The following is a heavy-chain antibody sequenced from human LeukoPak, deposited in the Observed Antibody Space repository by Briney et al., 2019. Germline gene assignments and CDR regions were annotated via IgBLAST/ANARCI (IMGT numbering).Heavy chain of an antibody. D-gene: IGHD6-19*01. Sequence: GGSLRLSCAASGFTFSTYWMSWLRQAPGKGLEWVANIMHDGSEKNYVDSVKGRFTISRDNARNSLYLQMNSLRVGDTAVYYCARAGAMAASRYYFDYWGQGTLVTAYS. V-gene: IGHV3-7*01. CDR1: GFTFSTYW. CDR2: IMHDGSEK. J-gene: IGHJ4*02. CDR3: ARAGAMAASRYYFDY.